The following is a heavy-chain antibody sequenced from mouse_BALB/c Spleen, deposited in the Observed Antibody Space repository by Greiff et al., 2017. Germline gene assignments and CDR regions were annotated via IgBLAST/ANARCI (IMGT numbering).Heavy chain of an antibody. V-gene: IGHV1-4*02. J-gene: IGHJ3*01. CDR3: ARGAFAY. CDR1: GYTFTSYT. CDR2: INPSSGYT. Sequence: VQLQQSAAELARPGASVKMSCKASGYTFTSYTMHRVKQRSGQGLEWIGYINPSSGYTEYNQKFKDKTTLTADKSSSTAYMQLSSLTSEDSAVYYCARGAFAYWGRGTLVTVSA.